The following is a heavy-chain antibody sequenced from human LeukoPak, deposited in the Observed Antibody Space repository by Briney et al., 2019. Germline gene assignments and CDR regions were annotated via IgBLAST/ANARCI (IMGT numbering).Heavy chain of an antibody. D-gene: IGHD3-16*02. Sequence: GGSLRLSCAASGFTFSSYGMSWVRQAPGKGLEWVSYISSSSSTIFYADSVKGRLTISRDNSKNTLYLQMNSLRAEDTAVYYCARDYLWGSYRYTPLDYWGQGTLVTVSS. CDR3: ARDYLWGSYRYTPLDY. J-gene: IGHJ4*02. CDR2: ISSSSSTI. V-gene: IGHV3-48*01. CDR1: GFTFSSYG.